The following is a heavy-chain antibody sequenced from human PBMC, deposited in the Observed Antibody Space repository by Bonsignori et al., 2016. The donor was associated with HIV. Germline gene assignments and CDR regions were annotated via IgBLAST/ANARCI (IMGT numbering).Heavy chain of an antibody. CDR1: GFSISSGYY. J-gene: IGHJ4*02. Sequence: QVQLQESGPGLVKPSETLSLTCAVSGFSISSGYYWGWIRQPPGKGLEWIGNIYHSGSTYYNPSLKSRVTISVDTSKNQFSLKLSSVTAADTAVYYCARGGRSGELVYYFDYWGQGTXVTVSS. D-gene: IGHD1-26*01. CDR2: IYHSGST. V-gene: IGHV4-38-2*01. CDR3: ARGGRSGELVYYFDY.